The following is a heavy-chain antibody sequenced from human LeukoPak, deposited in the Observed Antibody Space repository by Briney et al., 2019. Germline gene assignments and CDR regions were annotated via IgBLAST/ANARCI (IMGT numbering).Heavy chain of an antibody. CDR1: GYTFTSYD. Sequence: ASVKVSCKASGYTFTSYDINWVRQATGQGLEWMGWMNPNSGNTGYAQKFQGRVTITRSTSISTAYMELSSLRSEDTAVYYCARGRREVATEDYYFDYWGQGTLVTVSS. CDR3: ARGRREVATEDYYFDY. J-gene: IGHJ4*02. V-gene: IGHV1-8*03. D-gene: IGHD5-12*01. CDR2: MNPNSGNT.